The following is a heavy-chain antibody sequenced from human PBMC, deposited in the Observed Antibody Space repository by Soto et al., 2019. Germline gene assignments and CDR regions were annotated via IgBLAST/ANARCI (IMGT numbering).Heavy chain of an antibody. CDR3: ARSKWLYYYGSGSLPNSYGMDV. J-gene: IGHJ6*02. CDR2: IIPIFGTA. D-gene: IGHD3-10*01. Sequence: ASVKVSCKASGGTFSSYAISWVRQAPGQGLEWMGGIIPIFGTANYAQKFQGRVTITADESTSTAYMELSSLRSEDTAVYYCARSKWLYYYGSGSLPNSYGMDVWGQGTTVTVSS. CDR1: GGTFSSYA. V-gene: IGHV1-69*13.